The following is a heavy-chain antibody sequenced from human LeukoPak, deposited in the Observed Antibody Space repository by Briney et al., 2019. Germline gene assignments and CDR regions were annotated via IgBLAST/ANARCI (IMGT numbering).Heavy chain of an antibody. Sequence: PSETLSLTCTVFGGSVSTYYWSWIRQPAGKGLEFIGRFFTSGTSGTTNYNPSLKSRVTMSLDTSKNQFSLKLSSVTAADTAVYYCARDLGGYSDGSYYYYMDVWGKGTTVTVSS. D-gene: IGHD5-18*01. CDR1: GGSVSTYY. CDR3: ARDLGGYSDGSYYYYMDV. CDR2: FFTSGTSGTT. J-gene: IGHJ6*03. V-gene: IGHV4-4*07.